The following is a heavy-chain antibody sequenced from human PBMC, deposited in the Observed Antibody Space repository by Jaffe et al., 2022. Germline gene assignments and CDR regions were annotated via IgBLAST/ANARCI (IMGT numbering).Heavy chain of an antibody. V-gene: IGHV3-30*02. D-gene: IGHD3-16*02. CDR3: ALYDYVWGSYRGLDY. CDR1: GFTFSSYG. J-gene: IGHJ4*02. CDR2: IRYDGSNK. Sequence: QVQLVESGGGVVQPGGSLRLSCAASGFTFSSYGMHWVRQAPGKGLEWVAFIRYDGSNKYYADSVKGRFTISRDNSKNTLYLQMNSLRAEDTAVYYCALYDYVWGSYRGLDYWGQGTLVTVSS.